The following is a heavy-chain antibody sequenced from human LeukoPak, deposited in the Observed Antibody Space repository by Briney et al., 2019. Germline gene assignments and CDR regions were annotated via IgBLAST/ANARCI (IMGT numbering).Heavy chain of an antibody. CDR3: ARSERYNSGWYFYFDY. D-gene: IGHD6-19*01. Sequence: SETLSLTCTVSVDSISTYYWSWIRQPPGKGLEWIGYTYYSGSTNYNPSLKSRVIISVDTSKNQFSLNLSSVTAADTAVYYCARSERYNSGWYFYFDYWGQGTLVTVSS. CDR1: VDSISTYY. V-gene: IGHV4-59*01. J-gene: IGHJ4*02. CDR2: TYYSGST.